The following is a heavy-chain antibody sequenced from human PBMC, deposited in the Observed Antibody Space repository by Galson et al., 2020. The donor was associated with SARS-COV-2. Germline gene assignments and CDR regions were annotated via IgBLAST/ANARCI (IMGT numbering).Heavy chain of an antibody. V-gene: IGHV5-51*01. CDR3: ARRAGTYSGWYFDL. CDR1: GYTFASHL. J-gene: IGHJ2*01. CDR2: IYPGDSDT. D-gene: IGHD1-26*01. Sequence: GESLKISCKGSGYTFASHLIVWCRQMPGKGLEWMGNIYPGDSDTKYSPSFQGQVTISADTSISTAYLQWSSLKASDTAMYYCARRAGTYSGWYFDLWGRGTLVTVSS.